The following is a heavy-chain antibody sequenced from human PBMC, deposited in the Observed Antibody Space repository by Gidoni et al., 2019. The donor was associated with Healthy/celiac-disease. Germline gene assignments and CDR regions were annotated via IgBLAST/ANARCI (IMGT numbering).Heavy chain of an antibody. J-gene: IGHJ5*02. CDR1: GFTFDDYA. D-gene: IGHD6-13*01. Sequence: EVQLVESGGGLVQPGRSLRLSCAAPGFTFDDYAMHWVRQAPGKGLEWVSGISWNSGSIGYADSVKGRFTISRDNAKNSLYLQMNSLRAEDTALYYCAKDAYSSSWYGDWFDPWGQGTLVTVSS. CDR3: AKDAYSSSWYGDWFDP. CDR2: ISWNSGSI. V-gene: IGHV3-9*01.